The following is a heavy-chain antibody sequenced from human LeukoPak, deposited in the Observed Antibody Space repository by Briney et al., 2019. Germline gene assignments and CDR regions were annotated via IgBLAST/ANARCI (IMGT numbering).Heavy chain of an antibody. D-gene: IGHD3-10*01. CDR2: ICNTGNRV. Sequence: GGSLRLSCAASGFSFSDFYMTWIRQAPGKGLDWVSYICNTGNRVNYADSVKGRFSISRDNAKKSVYLQMNNLRGEDTAVYYCARSVGYGVRGVILSFDNWGQGILVTVSA. CDR3: ARSVGYGVRGVILSFDN. CDR1: GFSFSDFY. J-gene: IGHJ4*02. V-gene: IGHV3-11*04.